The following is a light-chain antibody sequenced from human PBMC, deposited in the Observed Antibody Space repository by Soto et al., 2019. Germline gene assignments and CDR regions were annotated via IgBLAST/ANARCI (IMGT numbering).Light chain of an antibody. CDR2: DAS. CDR1: QSISNR. Sequence: DIQMTQSPSTLSASVGDRVTITCRASQSISNRLAWYQHKPGKAPKVLIYDASSLESGVPSRFSGSGSATEFILTIRSPQPDDFATYHSQHDGGVWTFGQGTKV. V-gene: IGKV1-5*01. J-gene: IGKJ1*01. CDR3: QHDGGVWT.